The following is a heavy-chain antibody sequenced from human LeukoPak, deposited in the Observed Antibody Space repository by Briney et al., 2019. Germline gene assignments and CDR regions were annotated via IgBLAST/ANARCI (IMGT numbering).Heavy chain of an antibody. J-gene: IGHJ4*02. D-gene: IGHD6-19*01. V-gene: IGHV3-74*01. CDR3: ALRVSVPGGFDS. Sequence: RPGGSLRLSCAASGFIFSSYWMHWVRQAPGKGPVWFSHINTDGSITDYADSVKGRFTISRDNAKNTLYLQMNSLRAEDTAVYYCALRVSVPGGFDSWGQGTLVTVSS. CDR2: INTDGSIT. CDR1: GFIFSSYW.